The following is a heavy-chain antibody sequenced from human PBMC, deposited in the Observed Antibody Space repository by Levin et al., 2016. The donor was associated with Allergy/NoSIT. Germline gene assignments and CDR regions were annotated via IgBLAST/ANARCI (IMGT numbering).Heavy chain of an antibody. D-gene: IGHD3-10*01. V-gene: IGHV4-59*08. CDR3: ARSYGLPDY. Sequence: SETLSLTCTVSGGSISGFYWNWIRQPPGKELEWIGYIYYIGTTNYNPSLKSRVTISVDTSKNQFSLKLSSVTAADTAVYYCARSYGLPDYWGQGTLVTVSS. J-gene: IGHJ4*02. CDR2: IYYIGTT. CDR1: GGSISGFY.